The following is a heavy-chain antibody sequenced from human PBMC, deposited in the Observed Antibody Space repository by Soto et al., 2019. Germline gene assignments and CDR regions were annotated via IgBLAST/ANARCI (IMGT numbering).Heavy chain of an antibody. V-gene: IGHV1-18*04. Sequence: ASGPVSCKASGYTFTGYYMHWVRQAPGQGLEWMGWISAYNGNTNYAQKLQGRVTMTTDTSTSTAYMELRSLRSDDAAVYYCARDRYYDILTGYPSSYDYWGQGTLVTVSS. J-gene: IGHJ4*02. CDR2: ISAYNGNT. D-gene: IGHD3-9*01. CDR1: GYTFTGYY. CDR3: ARDRYYDILTGYPSSYDY.